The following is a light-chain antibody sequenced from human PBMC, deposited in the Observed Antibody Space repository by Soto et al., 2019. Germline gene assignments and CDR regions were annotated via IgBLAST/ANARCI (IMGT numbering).Light chain of an antibody. Sequence: DIQMTQSPSILSASVGERVTITCRANQTINSWLAWYQQKPGQAPKLLIYKASTLESGVPPRFSGSGSGTEFTLTISSLQPDDFATYYCQQYDTLWTFGQGTKVEIK. V-gene: IGKV1-5*03. CDR2: KAS. CDR3: QQYDTLWT. CDR1: QTINSW. J-gene: IGKJ1*01.